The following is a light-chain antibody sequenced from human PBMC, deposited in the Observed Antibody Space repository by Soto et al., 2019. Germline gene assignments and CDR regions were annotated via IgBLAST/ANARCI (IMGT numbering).Light chain of an antibody. J-gene: IGLJ2*01. Sequence: QSALTLPPSASGSPGQSVTISCTGTSSDVGGYNYVSWYQQHPGKAPKLIIYEVSKRPSGVPDHFSGSKSGNTASLTVSGLQADDEADYYCSSYGGSNHVVFGGGTKLTVL. CDR1: SSDVGGYNY. CDR3: SSYGGSNHVV. V-gene: IGLV2-8*01. CDR2: EVS.